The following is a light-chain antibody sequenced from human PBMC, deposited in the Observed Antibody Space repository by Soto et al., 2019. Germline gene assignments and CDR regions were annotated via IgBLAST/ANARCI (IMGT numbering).Light chain of an antibody. CDR1: QSVSSY. CDR3: QSYRLLSR. V-gene: IGKV3-11*01. CDR2: DAS. J-gene: IGKJ4*02. Sequence: EIVLTQSPATLSLSPGERATLSCRASQSVSSYLAWYQQKPGQAPRLLIYDASNRATGIPARFSGSGSGTDFTLTISRLEDEDFAVYFWQSYRLLSRFG.